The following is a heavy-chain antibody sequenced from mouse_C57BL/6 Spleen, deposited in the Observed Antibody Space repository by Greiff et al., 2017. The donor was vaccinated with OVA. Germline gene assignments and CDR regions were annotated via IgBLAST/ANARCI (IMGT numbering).Heavy chain of an antibody. CDR3: ARRRYGNYYFDY. CDR2: ISSGSSTI. J-gene: IGHJ2*01. CDR1: GFTFSDYG. D-gene: IGHD2-10*02. Sequence: EVNLVESGGGLVKPGGSLKLSCAASGFTFSDYGMHWVRQAPEKGLEWVAYISSGSSTIYYADTVKGRFTISRDNAKNTLFLQMTSLRSEDTAMYYCARRRYGNYYFDYWGQGTTLTVSS. V-gene: IGHV5-17*01.